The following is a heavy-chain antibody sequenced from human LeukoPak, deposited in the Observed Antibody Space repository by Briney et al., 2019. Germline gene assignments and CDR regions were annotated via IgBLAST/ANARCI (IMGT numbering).Heavy chain of an antibody. J-gene: IGHJ4*02. CDR1: GFTFSTHW. D-gene: IGHD3/OR15-3a*01. CDR3: ARYYFWTGSYFFDY. V-gene: IGHV5-51*01. CDR2: IYPGDSDT. Sequence: GEPLKISCKTSGFTFSTHWIAWVRQMPGDGLELMGIIYPGDSDTNSSPSFQGQVTISADKSTNTAYLQWSSLKASDTAMYYCARYYFWTGSYFFDYWGQGTLVTVSS.